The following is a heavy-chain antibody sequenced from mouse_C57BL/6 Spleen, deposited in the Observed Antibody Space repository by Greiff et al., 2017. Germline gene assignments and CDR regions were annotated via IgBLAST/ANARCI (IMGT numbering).Heavy chain of an antibody. CDR2: ISSGSSTI. Sequence: DVKLVESGGGLVKPGGSLKLSCAASGFTFSDYGMHWVRQAPEKGLEWVAYISSGSSTIYYADTVKGRFTISRDNAKNTLFMQMTSLRSEDTAMYYCARPTTVVDWYFEVWGTGTTVTVSS. CDR3: ARPTTVVDWYFEV. D-gene: IGHD1-1*01. CDR1: GFTFSDYG. J-gene: IGHJ1*03. V-gene: IGHV5-17*01.